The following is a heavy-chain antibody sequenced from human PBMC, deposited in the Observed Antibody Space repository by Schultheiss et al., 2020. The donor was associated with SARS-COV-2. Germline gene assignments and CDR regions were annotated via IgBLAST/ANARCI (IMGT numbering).Heavy chain of an antibody. Sequence: SETLSLTCAVSGGSISSSNWWSWVRQPPGKGLEWIGSIHHSGRVDNNPSLRSRLTMSLDTSKNQFSLELSDVTAADTGVYYCARHAAGSSWYFWFDPWGQGTLVTVSS. J-gene: IGHJ5*02. V-gene: IGHV4-4*02. CDR1: GGSISSSNW. CDR2: IHHSGRV. CDR3: ARHAAGSSWYFWFDP. D-gene: IGHD6-13*01.